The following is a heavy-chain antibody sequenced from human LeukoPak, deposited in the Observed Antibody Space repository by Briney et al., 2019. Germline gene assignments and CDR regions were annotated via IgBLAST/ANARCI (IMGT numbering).Heavy chain of an antibody. CDR2: IYTSGST. CDR1: GGSISIYY. D-gene: IGHD6-13*01. Sequence: SETLSLTCTVSGGSISIYYWSWIRHPAGKGLEWIGRIYTSGSTNYNPSLTSRVTMSVDTSKNQFSLKRSSVTAADTAVYYCARGGGIAAAVDLDYWGQGTLVTVSS. J-gene: IGHJ4*02. CDR3: ARGGGIAAAVDLDY. V-gene: IGHV4-4*07.